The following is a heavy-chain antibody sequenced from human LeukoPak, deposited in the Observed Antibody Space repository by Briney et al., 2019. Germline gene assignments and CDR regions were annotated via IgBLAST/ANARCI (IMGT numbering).Heavy chain of an antibody. CDR3: ATAQSNWGPIPIFDY. Sequence: GASVKVSCKASGYTFTSYGISWVRQAPGQGLEWMGWISAYNGNTNYAQKLQGRVTMTTDTSTSTAYMELRSLRSDDTAVYYCATAQSNWGPIPIFDYWGQGTLVTVSS. V-gene: IGHV1-18*01. CDR2: ISAYNGNT. D-gene: IGHD7-27*01. CDR1: GYTFTSYG. J-gene: IGHJ4*02.